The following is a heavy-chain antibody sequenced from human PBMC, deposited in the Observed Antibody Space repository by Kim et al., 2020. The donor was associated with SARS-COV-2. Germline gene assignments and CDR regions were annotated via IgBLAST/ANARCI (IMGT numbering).Heavy chain of an antibody. CDR3: ARCDPGGGRWHFDY. CDR1: GGSISSYY. V-gene: IGHV4-59*01. CDR2: IYYSGST. D-gene: IGHD3-16*01. Sequence: SETLSLTCTVSGGSISSYYWSWIRQPPGKGLEWIGYIYYSGSTNYNPSLKSRVTISVDTSKNQFSLKLSSVTAADTAVYYCARCDPGGGRWHFDYWGQGTLVTVSS. J-gene: IGHJ4*02.